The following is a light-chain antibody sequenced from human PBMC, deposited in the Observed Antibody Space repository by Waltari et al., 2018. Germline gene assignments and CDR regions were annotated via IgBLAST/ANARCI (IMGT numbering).Light chain of an antibody. CDR1: QGISNY. J-gene: IGKJ2*01. V-gene: IGKV1-27*01. CDR3: QKYTSAPAT. CDR2: DAS. Sequence: DIQMTQSPSSLSASVGDRVTITCRARQGISNYLAWYQQKPGTVPQLLIYDASTLQSGVPSRFSGGGSGTDFTLTISSLRPEDVATYYCQKYTSAPATFGQGTKLEIK.